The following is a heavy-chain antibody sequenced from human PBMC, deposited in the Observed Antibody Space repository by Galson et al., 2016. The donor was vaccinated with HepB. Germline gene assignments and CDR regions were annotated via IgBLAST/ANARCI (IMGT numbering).Heavy chain of an antibody. D-gene: IGHD5-12*01. V-gene: IGHV1-18*01. Sequence: SVKVSCKASSDTLSHYGFSWVRQAPGQGLEWMGGVNTYTGDADYPQRFQDRVTMTTDTSTKTAYMELRSLRSDDTAVYYCASRGGYDAFDIWGQGTMITVSS. CDR3: ASRGGYDAFDI. CDR2: VNTYTGDA. CDR1: SDTLSHYG. J-gene: IGHJ3*02.